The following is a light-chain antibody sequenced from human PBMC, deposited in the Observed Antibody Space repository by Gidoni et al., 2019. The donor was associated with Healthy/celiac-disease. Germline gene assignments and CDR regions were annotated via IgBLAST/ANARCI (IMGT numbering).Light chain of an antibody. CDR2: DVS. CDR1: DVGGYNY. Sequence: DVGGYNYVSWYQQHPGKAPKLMIYDVSKRPSGVPDRFSGSKSGNTASLTISGLQAEDEADYYCCSYAGSYTFVVFGGGTKLTVL. V-gene: IGLV2-11*01. J-gene: IGLJ2*01. CDR3: CSYAGSYTFVV.